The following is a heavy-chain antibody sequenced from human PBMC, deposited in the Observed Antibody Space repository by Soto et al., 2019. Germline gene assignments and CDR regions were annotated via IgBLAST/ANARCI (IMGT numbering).Heavy chain of an antibody. CDR2: ISGSGGST. CDR1: GFTFSSYA. J-gene: IGHJ6*02. Sequence: GGSLRLSCAASGFTFSSYAMSWVRQAPGKGLEWVSAISGSGGSTYYADSVKGRFTISRDNSKNTLYLQMNSLRAEDTAVYYCAKPYSLFELQYYYYGMDVWGQGTT. D-gene: IGHD2-21*01. CDR3: AKPYSLFELQYYYYGMDV. V-gene: IGHV3-23*01.